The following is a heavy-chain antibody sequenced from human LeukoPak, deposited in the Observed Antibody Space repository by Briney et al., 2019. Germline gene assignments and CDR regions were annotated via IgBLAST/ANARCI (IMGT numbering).Heavy chain of an antibody. D-gene: IGHD6-13*01. CDR1: GFIFSSYE. J-gene: IGHJ6*04. Sequence: PGGSLRLSCAASGFIFSSYEMNWVRQAPGKGLEWVSYISSSGSTIYYADSVKGRFTISRDNAKNSLYLQMNSLRAEDTAVYYCARDGSIAAAGGMDVWGKGTTVTVSS. CDR2: ISSSGSTI. CDR3: ARDGSIAAAGGMDV. V-gene: IGHV3-48*03.